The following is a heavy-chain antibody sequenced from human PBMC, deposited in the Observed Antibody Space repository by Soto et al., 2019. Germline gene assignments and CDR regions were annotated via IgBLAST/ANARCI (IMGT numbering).Heavy chain of an antibody. CDR1: GYTFTSYG. Sequence: ASVKVSCKASGYTFTSYGISWVRQAPGQGLEWMGWISAYHGNTNYAQKLPGRVNMTTDTSTSTTYMGPRNLRSGDTAGEYCARVDSSSAFEYWGQGTLVTVSS. CDR2: ISAYHGNT. J-gene: IGHJ4*02. D-gene: IGHD6-6*01. CDR3: ARVDSSSAFEY. V-gene: IGHV1-18*01.